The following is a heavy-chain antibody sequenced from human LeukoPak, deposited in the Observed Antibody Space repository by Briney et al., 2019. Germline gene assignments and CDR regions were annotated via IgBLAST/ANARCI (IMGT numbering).Heavy chain of an antibody. CDR2: IGSSSNYI. Sequence: GGSQRLSCAASGFTFSSYNMHWVRQAPGKGLEWVSSIGSSSNYIHYADSLKGRFTISRDYAKNSLYLHMNSLKAEDTAVYYCARGELGDCTGGSCYFDYWGQGTLVTVSS. J-gene: IGHJ4*02. D-gene: IGHD2-15*01. V-gene: IGHV3-21*01. CDR3: ARGELGDCTGGSCYFDY. CDR1: GFTFSSYN.